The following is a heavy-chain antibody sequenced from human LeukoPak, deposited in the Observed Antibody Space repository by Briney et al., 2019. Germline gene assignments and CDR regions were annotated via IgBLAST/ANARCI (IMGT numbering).Heavy chain of an antibody. Sequence: GASVPVSFKASGYTFTNYHITWVRQAPGQGGEWMGWISAYSGNTNYAQQLQGIVTMTTDKSTNTAYMELRSLRSDDTAVYYCARVGYAGNFFDYWGQGTLVTVSS. CDR1: GYTFTNYH. CDR2: ISAYSGNT. CDR3: ARVGYAGNFFDY. V-gene: IGHV1-18*01. J-gene: IGHJ4*02. D-gene: IGHD4-23*01.